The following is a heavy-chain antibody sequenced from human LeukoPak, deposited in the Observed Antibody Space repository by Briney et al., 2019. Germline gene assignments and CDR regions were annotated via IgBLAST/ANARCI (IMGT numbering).Heavy chain of an antibody. Sequence: GASVKVSCKASGYTFTSYGISWVRQAPGQGLEWMGWISAYNGNTNYARKLQGRVTMTTDTSTSTAYMELRSLRSDDTAVYYCARDPLVVVAATGNWFDPWGQGTLVTVSS. D-gene: IGHD2-15*01. J-gene: IGHJ5*02. CDR2: ISAYNGNT. V-gene: IGHV1-18*01. CDR3: ARDPLVVVAATGNWFDP. CDR1: GYTFTSYG.